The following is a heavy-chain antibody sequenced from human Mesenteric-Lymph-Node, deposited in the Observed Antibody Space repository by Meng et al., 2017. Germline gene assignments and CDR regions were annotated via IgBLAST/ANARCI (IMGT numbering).Heavy chain of an antibody. CDR1: GGSIGSGDYY. CDR2: IYYSGST. Sequence: VQLQESRPGLVEPSQTLSLTCTVSGGSIGSGDYYWSWIRRPPGKGLELIGHIYYSGSTSYNPSLKSRVTISVDTSNNQFSLKLSSVTAADTAVYYCARVGWRQWSFDLWGRGTLVTVSS. V-gene: IGHV4-30-4*01. J-gene: IGHJ2*01. D-gene: IGHD5-18*01. CDR3: ARVGWRQWSFDL.